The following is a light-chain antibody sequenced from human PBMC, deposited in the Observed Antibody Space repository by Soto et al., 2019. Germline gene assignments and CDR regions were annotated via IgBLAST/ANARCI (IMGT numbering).Light chain of an antibody. CDR2: GAS. CDR3: QQYGSSPPLT. Sequence: EIVLTQSPGTLSLSPGERATLSCRASQSVTSNYIAWYQQTPGQAPRLLFFGASIRATGIPDRFSGSGSGTDFTLTISRLEPEDFAVYYCQQYGSSPPLTFGPGTKVDIK. CDR1: QSVTSNY. V-gene: IGKV3-20*01. J-gene: IGKJ3*01.